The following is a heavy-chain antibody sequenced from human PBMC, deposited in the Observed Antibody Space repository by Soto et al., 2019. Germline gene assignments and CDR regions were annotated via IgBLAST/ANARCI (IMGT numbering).Heavy chain of an antibody. CDR1: GGSITTSSYN. J-gene: IGHJ3*01. D-gene: IGHD3-10*01. Sequence: QLQLQESGPGLVKPSETLSLTCSVSGGSITTSSYNWDWIRQPPGKGLEGIGTIYYDGSTSYNPSLKSHVTISVDTSKNPFALKVNSVTAADTAVYYCARFYGNAFGVWGRGTVVTVSS. CDR2: IYYDGST. V-gene: IGHV4-39*02. CDR3: ARFYGNAFGV.